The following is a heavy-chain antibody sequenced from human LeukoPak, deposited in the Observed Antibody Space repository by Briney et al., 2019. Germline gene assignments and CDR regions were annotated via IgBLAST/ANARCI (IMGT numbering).Heavy chain of an antibody. CDR1: GFTFSSST. CDR2: ISSSSNYI. CDR3: VRIPNSANFPNWFDP. J-gene: IGHJ5*02. V-gene: IGHV3-21*01. D-gene: IGHD4/OR15-4a*01. Sequence: GGSLRLSSAASGFTFSSSTMNWVRQAPGKGLEWVSSISSSSNYIYYADSVKGRFTISRDNAQNSLYLQINSLRADDTAVYYCVRIPNSANFPNWFDPWGQGTLVTVSS.